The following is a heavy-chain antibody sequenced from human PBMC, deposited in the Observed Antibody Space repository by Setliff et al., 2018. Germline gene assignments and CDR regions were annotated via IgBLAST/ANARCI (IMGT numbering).Heavy chain of an antibody. J-gene: IGHJ4*02. D-gene: IGHD7-27*01. CDR2: INVGGTNT. Sequence: PGGSLRLSCAASGFTFSSFAMSWVRQAPGKRLEWVSIINVGGTNTYYRDSVKGRSTISRDNSKSTLYLQMNSLRAEDTAVYYCVKDRGTNWSEGFDSWGQGTLVTVSS. CDR3: VKDRGTNWSEGFDS. V-gene: IGHV3-23*01. CDR1: GFTFSSFA.